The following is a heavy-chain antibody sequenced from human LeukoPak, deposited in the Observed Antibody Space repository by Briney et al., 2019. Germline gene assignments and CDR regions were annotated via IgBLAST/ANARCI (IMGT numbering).Heavy chain of an antibody. CDR2: INHSGST. CDR1: GGSFSGYY. CDR3: ARSVFIRGYSY. V-gene: IGHV4-34*01. D-gene: IGHD5-18*01. Sequence: SETLSLTCAVYGGSFSGYYWSWIRQPPGKGLEWIGEINHSGSTNYNPSLKSRVTISIDTSKNQFSLKLSSVTAADTAVYYCARSVFIRGYSYWGQGTLVTVSS. J-gene: IGHJ4*02.